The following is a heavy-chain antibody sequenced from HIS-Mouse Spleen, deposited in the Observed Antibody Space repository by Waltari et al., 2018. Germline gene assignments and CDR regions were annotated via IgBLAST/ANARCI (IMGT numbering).Heavy chain of an antibody. CDR3: ASGSYYYYYGMDV. CDR2: IYSGGST. J-gene: IGHJ6*02. V-gene: IGHV3-66*01. Sequence: EVQLVESGGGLVQPGGSRSLSWSASGFTVRRQDMSWSPQAPGKGLEWVSVIYSGGSTYYADSVKGRFTISRDNSKNTLYLQMNSLRAEDTAVYYCASGSYYYYYGMDVWGQGTTVTVSS. D-gene: IGHD1-26*01. CDR1: GFTVRRQD.